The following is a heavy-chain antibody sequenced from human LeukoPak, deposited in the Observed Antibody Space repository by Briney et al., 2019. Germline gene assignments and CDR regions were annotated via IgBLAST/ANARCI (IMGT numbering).Heavy chain of an antibody. CDR3: AGGLSIVATSLFDY. CDR1: GFTFSSYW. V-gene: IGHV3-7*01. CDR2: IKQDGSEK. J-gene: IGHJ4*02. Sequence: PGGSLRLSCAASGFTFSSYWMSWVRQAPGKGLEWVANIKQDGSEKYYVDSVRGRSTISRDNAKNSLYLQMNSLRAEDTAVYYCAGGLSIVATSLFDYWGQGTLVTVSS. D-gene: IGHD5-12*01.